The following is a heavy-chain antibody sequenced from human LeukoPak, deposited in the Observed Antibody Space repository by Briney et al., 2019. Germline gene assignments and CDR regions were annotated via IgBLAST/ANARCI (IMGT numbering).Heavy chain of an antibody. V-gene: IGHV3-53*01. J-gene: IGHJ6*03. D-gene: IGHD3-10*01. CDR3: ARHGTITMVRGRRRYYYMDV. CDR1: GFTVSSNY. Sequence: GGSLRLSCAASGFTVSSNYMSWVRQAPGKGLEWVSVIYSGGSTYYADSVKGRFTISRDNSKNTLYLQMNSLRAEDTAVYYCARHGTITMVRGRRRYYYMDVWGKGATVTISS. CDR2: IYSGGST.